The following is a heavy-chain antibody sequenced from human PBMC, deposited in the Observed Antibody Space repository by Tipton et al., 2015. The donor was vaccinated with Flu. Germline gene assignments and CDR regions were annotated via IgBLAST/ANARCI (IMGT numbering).Heavy chain of an antibody. D-gene: IGHD3-16*02. J-gene: IGHJ4*02. CDR2: IYTSGST. V-gene: IGHV4-4*07. CDR3: ARDYLLGDLSFFDN. Sequence: GLVKPSETLSLTCTVSGDSISSYYWSWIRQPAGKGLEWIGRIYTSGSTNYNASLKSRVTTSVDTSKNQFSLKLSSVTVADTAVYYCARDYLLGDLSFFDNWGQGTLVTVSS. CDR1: GDSISSYY.